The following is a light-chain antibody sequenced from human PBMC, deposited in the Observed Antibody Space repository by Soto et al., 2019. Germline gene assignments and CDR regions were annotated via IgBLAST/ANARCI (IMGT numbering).Light chain of an antibody. CDR3: QQYNNWRT. J-gene: IGKJ1*01. CDR2: GAS. V-gene: IGKV3-15*01. CDR1: QSVSSN. Sequence: EIVMTQSPATLSVSPGERATLSCRASQSVSSNLAWYQQKPGQALRLLIYGASTRATGIPARFSGSGSGTEFTLTISSLQSEDFAVYYCQQYNNWRTFGQGTKVDI.